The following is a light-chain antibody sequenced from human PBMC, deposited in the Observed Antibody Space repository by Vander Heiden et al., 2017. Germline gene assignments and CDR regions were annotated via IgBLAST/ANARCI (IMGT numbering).Light chain of an antibody. CDR2: RND. J-gene: IGLJ1*01. Sequence: QSVLTHPPSASVTPGQRVTIPCSGSSSNIATNYVYWYQHQPGTAPKLLIDRNDQRPSGVPDRFSGSKSGTSASLAISGLRSEDEADYYCAAWDDSLSGYVFGTGTEVTVL. CDR1: SSNIATNY. V-gene: IGLV1-47*01. CDR3: AAWDDSLSGYV.